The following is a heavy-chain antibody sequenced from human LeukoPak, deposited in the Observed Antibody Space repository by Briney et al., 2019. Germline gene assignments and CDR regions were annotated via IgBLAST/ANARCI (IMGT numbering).Heavy chain of an antibody. J-gene: IGHJ4*02. CDR2: INHSGST. V-gene: IGHV4-34*01. CDR3: ARVLGADFDY. CDR1: GGSFSGYY. D-gene: IGHD2/OR15-2a*01. Sequence: SETLSLTCAVYGGSFSGYYWSWIRQPPGKGLEWIGEINHSGSTNYNPSLKSRVTISVDTSKNQFSLKLSSVTAADTAVYYCARVLGADFDYWGQGTLDTVSS.